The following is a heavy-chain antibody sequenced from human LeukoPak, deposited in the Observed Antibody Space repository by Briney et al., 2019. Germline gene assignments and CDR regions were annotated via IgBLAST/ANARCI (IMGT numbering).Heavy chain of an antibody. CDR1: GGSISSYY. CDR2: IYYSGST. J-gene: IGHJ4*02. CDR3: ARHSVAALISDY. Sequence: PSETLSLTCTVSGGSISSYYWSWIRQPPGKGLEWIGYIYYSGSTNYNPSLKSRVTISVDTSKNQFSLKLSSVTAADTAVYYCARHSVAALISDYWGQGTLATVSS. D-gene: IGHD2-15*01. V-gene: IGHV4-59*08.